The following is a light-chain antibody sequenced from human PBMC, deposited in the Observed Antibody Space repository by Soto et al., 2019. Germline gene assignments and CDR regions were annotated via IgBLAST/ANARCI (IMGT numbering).Light chain of an antibody. CDR2: DAS. J-gene: IGKJ5*01. V-gene: IGKV3-11*01. CDR1: QSVTDF. Sequence: EIVLTQSPVTLSLSPGERATLSCRASQSVTDFLAWYQQKPGQAPRLLIYDASNRATGIPARFSGSGSGTDFTLTISSLEPEDFAVYYCQQYNNWPLITFGQGTRLEIK. CDR3: QQYNNWPLIT.